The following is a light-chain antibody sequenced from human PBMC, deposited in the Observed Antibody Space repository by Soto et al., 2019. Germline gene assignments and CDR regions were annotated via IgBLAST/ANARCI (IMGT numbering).Light chain of an antibody. CDR1: QSISSW. V-gene: IGKV1-5*03. CDR2: KAS. Sequence: DIQMTQSPSTLSASVGDRVTITCRASQSISSWLAWVQQKPGKAPKLLIYKASSFQSGVPSSFSGSESGSEFNLSISSLPSDDFATYYSQQYSPYSSSFGQGTKVEIK. J-gene: IGKJ2*01. CDR3: QQYSPYSSS.